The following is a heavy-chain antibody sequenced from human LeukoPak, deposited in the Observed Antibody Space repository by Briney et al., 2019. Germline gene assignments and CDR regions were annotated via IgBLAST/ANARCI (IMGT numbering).Heavy chain of an antibody. CDR1: GFTFSSYS. J-gene: IGHJ4*02. CDR2: ISGSSTYI. V-gene: IGHV3-21*01. D-gene: IGHD6-19*01. CDR3: ARDRGNSGFSDY. Sequence: GGSLRLSCAASGFTFSSYSMNWVRQAPGKGLEWVSSISGSSTYIYYADSVKGRFTISRDYAKNSLYLQMNSLRAEDTAVYYCARDRGNSGFSDYWGQGTLVTVSS.